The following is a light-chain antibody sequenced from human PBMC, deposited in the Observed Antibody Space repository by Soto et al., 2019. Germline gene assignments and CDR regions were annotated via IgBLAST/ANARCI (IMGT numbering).Light chain of an antibody. CDR1: QSVSSY. CDR2: DAS. Sequence: EIVLTQSPATLSLSPGERATLSCRASQSVSSYLAWYQQKPGQAPSLLIYDASNRATGIPARFSGSGSGTDFTLTISSLKPKDFAVYYCQQRSNCPPWTFGQGTKVEIK. J-gene: IGKJ1*01. V-gene: IGKV3-11*01. CDR3: QQRSNCPPWT.